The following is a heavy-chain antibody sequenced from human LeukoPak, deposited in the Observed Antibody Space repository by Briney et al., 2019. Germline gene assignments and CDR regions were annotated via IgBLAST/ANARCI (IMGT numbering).Heavy chain of an antibody. J-gene: IGHJ4*02. CDR2: ISGSGGST. D-gene: IGHD5-18*01. V-gene: IGHV3-23*01. Sequence: GGSLRLSCAASGFTFSSYAMSWVRQAPGKGLEWVSAISGSGGSTYYADSVKGRFTISRDNSKNTLYLQMNSLRAEDTAVYYCAKVGARIQLWSARKYYFDYWGQGTLVTVSS. CDR3: AKVGARIQLWSARKYYFDY. CDR1: GFTFSSYA.